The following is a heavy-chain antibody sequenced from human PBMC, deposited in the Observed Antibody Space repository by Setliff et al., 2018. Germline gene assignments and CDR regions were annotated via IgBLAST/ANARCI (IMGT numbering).Heavy chain of an antibody. Sequence: ASVKVSCKASGYTFRSYGINWVRQAPGQGLEWMGWISAYNGYIIYAQKLQGRVTMTTDTSTSTAYMEVRSLRSDDTAVYYCARAPGTVVVPASRSAFDIWGQGTMVTVSS. D-gene: IGHD2-2*01. CDR3: ARAPGTVVVPASRSAFDI. J-gene: IGHJ3*02. CDR1: GYTFRSYG. V-gene: IGHV1-18*01. CDR2: ISAYNGYI.